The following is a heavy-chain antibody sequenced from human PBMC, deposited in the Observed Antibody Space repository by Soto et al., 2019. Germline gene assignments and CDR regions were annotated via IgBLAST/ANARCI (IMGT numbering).Heavy chain of an antibody. Sequence: GGSLRLSCAASGFTFSSYAMHWVRQAPGKGLEYVSAISSNGGSTYYANFVKGRFTISRDNSKNTLYLQMGSLRAEDMAVYYCARIMTTVTTGAFDIWGQGTMVTVSS. CDR1: GFTFSSYA. V-gene: IGHV3-64*01. CDR2: ISSNGGST. CDR3: ARIMTTVTTGAFDI. J-gene: IGHJ3*02. D-gene: IGHD4-17*01.